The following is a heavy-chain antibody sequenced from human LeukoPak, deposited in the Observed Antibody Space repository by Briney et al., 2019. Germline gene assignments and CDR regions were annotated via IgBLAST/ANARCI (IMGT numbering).Heavy chain of an antibody. D-gene: IGHD2-8*01. CDR2: IIPIFGTA. CDR3: ASRSCTNGVCYLRSQHDAFDI. J-gene: IGHJ3*02. Sequence: PVKVSCKASGGTFSSYAISWVRQAPGQGLEWMGGIIPIFGTANYAQKFQGRVTITADKSTSTAYMELSSLRSEDTAVYYCASRSCTNGVCYLRSQHDAFDIWGQGTMVTVSS. V-gene: IGHV1-69*06. CDR1: GGTFSSYA.